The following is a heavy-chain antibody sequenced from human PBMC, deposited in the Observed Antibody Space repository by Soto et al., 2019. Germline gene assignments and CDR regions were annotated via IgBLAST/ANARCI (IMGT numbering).Heavy chain of an antibody. CDR3: ARVLDSFGLDV. Sequence: NPSDTLSLTCRLSGGSITGAYYWNWIRQHPGKGLEWIGSIHYRGSTYYNPSLKTRITISLDRSNNQFSLNLSSVTAADTAVYYCARVLDSFGLDVWGQGXTVTVSS. V-gene: IGHV4-31*03. CDR1: GGSITGAYY. CDR2: IHYRGST. D-gene: IGHD2-15*01. J-gene: IGHJ6*02.